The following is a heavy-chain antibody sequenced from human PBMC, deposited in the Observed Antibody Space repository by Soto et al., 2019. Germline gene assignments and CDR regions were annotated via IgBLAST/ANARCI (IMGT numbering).Heavy chain of an antibody. CDR3: AKALGASTYGMDV. CDR2: INPNSGGT. V-gene: IGHV1-2*04. Sequence: ASVKVSCKASGYTFTGYYMHWVRQAPGQGLEWMGWINPNSGGTNYAQKVQGWVTMTRDTSISTAYMELSRLRSDDTAVYYCAKALGASTYGMDVWGQGTTVTVSS. CDR1: GYTFTGYY. J-gene: IGHJ6*02. D-gene: IGHD3-10*01.